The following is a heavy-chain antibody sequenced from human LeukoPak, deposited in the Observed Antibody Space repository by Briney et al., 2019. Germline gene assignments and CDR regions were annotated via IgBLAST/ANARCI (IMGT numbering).Heavy chain of an antibody. CDR3: ARDRYLMSGLSSGYLSYYYYGMDV. CDR1: GGTFSSYA. D-gene: IGHD3-22*01. Sequence: SVKVSCKASGGTFSSYAISWVRQAPGQGLEWMGRIIPILGIANYAQKFQGRVTITADKSTSTAYMELSSLRSEDTAVYYCARDRYLMSGLSSGYLSYYYYGMDVWGQGTTVTVSS. J-gene: IGHJ6*02. V-gene: IGHV1-69*04. CDR2: IIPILGIA.